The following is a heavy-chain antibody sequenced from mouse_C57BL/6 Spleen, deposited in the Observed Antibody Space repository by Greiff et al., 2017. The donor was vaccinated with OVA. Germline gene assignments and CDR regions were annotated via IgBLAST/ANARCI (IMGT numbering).Heavy chain of an antibody. Sequence: EVHLVESGGGLVKPGGSLKLSCAASGFTFSSYAMSWVRQTPEKRLEWVATISDGGSYTYYPDNVKGRFTISRDNAKNNLYLQMSHLKSEDTAMYYCARQYYDYDGGFDYWGQGTTLTVSS. CDR1: GFTFSSYA. V-gene: IGHV5-4*01. CDR2: ISDGGSYT. CDR3: ARQYYDYDGGFDY. D-gene: IGHD2-4*01. J-gene: IGHJ2*01.